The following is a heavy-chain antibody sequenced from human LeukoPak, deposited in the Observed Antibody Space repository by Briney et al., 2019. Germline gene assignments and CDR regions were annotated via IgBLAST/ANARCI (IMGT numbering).Heavy chain of an antibody. J-gene: IGHJ4*02. CDR3: ARHHPSGSYRGDY. D-gene: IGHD1-26*01. CDR2: IYYSGST. V-gene: IGHV4-59*01. Sequence: PSETLSLTCTVSGGSISSYYWSWIRLPPGKGLEWIGYIYYSGSTNYNPSLKSRVTRSVDTSKNQFSLKLSSVTAADTAVYYCARHHPSGSYRGDYWGQGTLVTVSS. CDR1: GGSISSYY.